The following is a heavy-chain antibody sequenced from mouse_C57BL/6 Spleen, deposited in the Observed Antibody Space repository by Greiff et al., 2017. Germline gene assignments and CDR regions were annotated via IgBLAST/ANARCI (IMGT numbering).Heavy chain of an antibody. CDR2: IYPRSGNT. J-gene: IGHJ2*01. Sequence: QVQLKESGAELARPGASVKLSCKASGYTFTSYGISWVKQRTGQGLEWIGEIYPRSGNTYYNEKFKGKATLTADKSSSTAYMELRSLTSEDSAVYFCAGATVVAEGLDYWGQGTTLTVSS. CDR3: AGATVVAEGLDY. V-gene: IGHV1-81*01. CDR1: GYTFTSYG. D-gene: IGHD1-1*01.